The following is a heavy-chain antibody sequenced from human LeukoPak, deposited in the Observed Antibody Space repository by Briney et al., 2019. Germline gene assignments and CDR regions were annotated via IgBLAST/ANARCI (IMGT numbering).Heavy chain of an antibody. D-gene: IGHD6-13*01. V-gene: IGHV4-61*02. CDR2: IYINRGT. J-gene: IGHJ3*02. CDR1: RGSISSGDYY. CDR3: ARVIAATGAFDI. Sequence: PSQTLSLTCTVSRGSISSGDYYWSWIRQPAGKGLEWIGRIYINRGTNYNSPLKSRVTISVDTSNNQFSLRLSSVTAADTALYYCARVIAATGAFDIWGQGTMVTVSS.